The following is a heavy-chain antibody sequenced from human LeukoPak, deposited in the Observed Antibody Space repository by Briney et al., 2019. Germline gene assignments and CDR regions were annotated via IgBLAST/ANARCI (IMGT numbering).Heavy chain of an antibody. J-gene: IGHJ4*02. V-gene: IGHV3-30-3*01. CDR3: ARDPVPATARRYDY. Sequence: PGGSRRLFCAASGFTFSRYGMHWVRQAPGKGREWVAVTLSDGNIKYYADSVKGRFTISRDNSKNTLYLQMNSLRGGDTGVYYCARDPVPATARRYDYWGQGTLVTVSS. D-gene: IGHD1-1*01. CDR2: TLSDGNIK. CDR1: GFTFSRYG.